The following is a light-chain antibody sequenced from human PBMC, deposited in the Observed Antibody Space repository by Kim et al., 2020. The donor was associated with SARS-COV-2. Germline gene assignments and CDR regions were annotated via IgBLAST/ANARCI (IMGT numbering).Light chain of an antibody. CDR1: KLGDEY. CDR3: QAWDSSNVV. J-gene: IGLJ2*01. CDR2: QDS. Sequence: SVSPGQTASITCSGDKLGDEYACWYQQKPGQSPVLVIYQDSKRPSGIPERFSGSNSGNTATLTSSETQAMDEADYYCQAWDSSNVVFGGGTQLTVL. V-gene: IGLV3-1*01.